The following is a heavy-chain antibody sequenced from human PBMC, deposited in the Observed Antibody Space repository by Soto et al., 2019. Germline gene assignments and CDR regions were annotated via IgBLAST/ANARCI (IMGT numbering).Heavy chain of an antibody. CDR3: ARDGYNYFYYYGMDV. V-gene: IGHV1-46*01. Sequence: GASVKVSCKASGYTFTIYYMHWVRQAPGQGLEWMGIINPSGGSTSYAQKFQGRVTMTRDTSTSTVYMELSSLRSEDTAVYYCARDGYNYFYYYGMDVWSQGTTVTVSS. D-gene: IGHD5-12*01. J-gene: IGHJ6*02. CDR1: GYTFTIYY. CDR2: INPSGGST.